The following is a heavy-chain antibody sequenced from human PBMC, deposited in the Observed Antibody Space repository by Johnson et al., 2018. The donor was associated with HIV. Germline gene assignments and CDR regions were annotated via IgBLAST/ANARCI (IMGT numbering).Heavy chain of an antibody. CDR1: GFTFSSYW. Sequence: VQLVESGGGLVQPGGSLRLSCAASGFTFSSYWMHWVRQAPGKGLVWVSRINRDGRITNYADSVKGRFTISRDNAKNTLYLQINSMRAEDTAVYYCASGVYSSSWSWDVAFDIWGQGTMVTVSS. J-gene: IGHJ3*02. CDR2: INRDGRIT. CDR3: ASGVYSSSWSWDVAFDI. V-gene: IGHV3-74*02. D-gene: IGHD6-13*01.